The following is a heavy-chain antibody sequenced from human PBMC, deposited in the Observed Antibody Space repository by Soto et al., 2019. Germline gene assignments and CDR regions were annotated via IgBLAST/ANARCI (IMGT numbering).Heavy chain of an antibody. CDR3: AKSFSSNWYDYFDY. CDR2: ISGSGGST. D-gene: IGHD6-13*01. V-gene: IGHV3-23*01. CDR1: GITFSTYA. J-gene: IGHJ4*02. Sequence: GGSLRLSCAASGITFSTYAMSWVRQAPGKGLEWVSAISGSGGSTYYADAVKGRFTISRDKSKNALYLQMNSLRAEDTALYYCAKSFSSNWYDYFDYWGQGSLVTVSS.